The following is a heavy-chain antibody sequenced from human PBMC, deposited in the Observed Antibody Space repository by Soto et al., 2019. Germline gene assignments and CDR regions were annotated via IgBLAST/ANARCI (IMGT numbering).Heavy chain of an antibody. Sequence: SETLSLTCTVSGGSISSGDYYWSWIRQPPGKGLEWIGYIYYSGSTYYNPSLKSRVTISVDTSKNQFSLKLSSVTAADTAVYYCARGYYDFWSGSLKYFDYWGQGTLVTVSS. J-gene: IGHJ4*02. CDR2: IYYSGST. D-gene: IGHD3-3*01. CDR1: GGSISSGDYY. V-gene: IGHV4-30-4*01. CDR3: ARGYYDFWSGSLKYFDY.